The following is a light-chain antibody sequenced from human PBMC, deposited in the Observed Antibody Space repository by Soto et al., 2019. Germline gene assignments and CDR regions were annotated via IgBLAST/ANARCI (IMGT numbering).Light chain of an antibody. Sequence: QSVLTQPASVSGSPGQSITISCTGTNSDVGADHYVSWYQQHPGKAPKVMISEVSNRPSGVSNRFSGSKSGNTASLTISGLQAEDEADDYCSSYTSSSSYVFGTGTKLTVL. CDR3: SSYTSSSSYV. J-gene: IGLJ1*01. CDR1: NSDVGADHY. CDR2: EVS. V-gene: IGLV2-14*01.